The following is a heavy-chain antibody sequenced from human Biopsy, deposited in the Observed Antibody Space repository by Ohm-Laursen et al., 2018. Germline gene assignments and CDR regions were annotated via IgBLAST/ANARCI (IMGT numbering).Heavy chain of an antibody. CDR3: AADINVWNVNY. V-gene: IGHV1-24*01. D-gene: IGHD1-1*01. CDR2: FAPENGKT. CDR1: GYTLTELS. Sequence: ASVKVSCKVSGYTLTELSMHWVRQAPGKGLEWMGGFAPENGKTVYAQNFQARVSMAEDTSTDTAYMELRSPRSEDTAVYYCAADINVWNVNYWGQGTQVTVSS. J-gene: IGHJ4*02.